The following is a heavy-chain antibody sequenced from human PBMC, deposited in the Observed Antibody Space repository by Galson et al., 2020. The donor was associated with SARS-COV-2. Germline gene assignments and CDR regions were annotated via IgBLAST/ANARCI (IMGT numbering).Heavy chain of an antibody. Sequence: GRPRRLSVAASGFTFENHAMHWVRQPPGKGLDGLAHIFFDGSNQFYLDSGKGRFTISRDNSENPVSRQMDSLRAEDTAVYFCARDGQLSRGWGFDYWGQGTLVTVSS. J-gene: IGHJ4*02. CDR1: GFTFENHA. D-gene: IGHD6-19*01. CDR3: ARDGQLSRGWGFDY. CDR2: IFFDGSNQ. V-gene: IGHV3-33*01.